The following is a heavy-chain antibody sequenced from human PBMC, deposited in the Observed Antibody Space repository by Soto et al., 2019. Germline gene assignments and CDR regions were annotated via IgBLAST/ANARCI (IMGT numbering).Heavy chain of an antibody. CDR1: GFTFSSYA. V-gene: IGHV3-30-3*01. CDR3: ARASYYDSSGYLADAFDI. J-gene: IGHJ3*02. D-gene: IGHD3-22*01. Sequence: ESGGGVVQPGRSLRLSCAASGFTFSSYAMDWVRQAPGKGLEWVAVISYDGSNKYYADSVKGRFTISRDNSKNTLYLQMNSLRAEDTAVYYCARASYYDSSGYLADAFDIWGQGTMVTVSS. CDR2: ISYDGSNK.